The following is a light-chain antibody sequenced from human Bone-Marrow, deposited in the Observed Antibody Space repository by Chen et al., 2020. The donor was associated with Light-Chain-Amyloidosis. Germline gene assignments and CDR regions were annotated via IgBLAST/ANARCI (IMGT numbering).Light chain of an antibody. Sequence: QSALTQPASVSGSPGQSITISCTGTSSDVGGYNYVSWYQQNPGRAPKLMIYDVSNWPSGVSNRFSGSKSGNTASLTISGLQAADEADYYCSSYISASTLIFGGGTKLTVL. CDR3: SSYISASTLI. CDR2: DVS. V-gene: IGLV2-14*01. CDR1: SSDVGGYNY. J-gene: IGLJ2*01.